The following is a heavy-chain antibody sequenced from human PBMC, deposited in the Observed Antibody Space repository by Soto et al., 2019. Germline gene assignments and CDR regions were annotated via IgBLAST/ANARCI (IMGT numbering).Heavy chain of an antibody. CDR2: IDPSDSYT. J-gene: IGHJ6*02. V-gene: IGHV5-10-1*01. CDR3: ARQDYGFWSGYYSYYYYGMDV. D-gene: IGHD3-3*01. Sequence: PGESLKISCKGSGYSFTSYWISWVRQMPGKGLEWMGRIDPSDSYTNYSPSFQGHVTISSDKSISTAYLQWSSLKASDTAMYYCARQDYGFWSGYYSYYYYGMDVWGQGTTVTVSS. CDR1: GYSFTSYW.